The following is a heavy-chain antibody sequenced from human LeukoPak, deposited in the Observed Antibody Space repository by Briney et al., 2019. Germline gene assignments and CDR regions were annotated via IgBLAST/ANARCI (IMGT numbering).Heavy chain of an antibody. D-gene: IGHD2-8*02. CDR3: TRARGTGGAFDY. CDR2: INPSGAST. Sequence: ASVKVSCKASGYTFTSYYIHWVRQAPGQGLEWMGLINPSGASTSYAQKFQGRVTMTRDTSTSTVYVELSSLRSEDTAVFYCTRARGTGGAFDYWGQGTLVTVSS. V-gene: IGHV1-46*01. J-gene: IGHJ4*02. CDR1: GYTFTSYY.